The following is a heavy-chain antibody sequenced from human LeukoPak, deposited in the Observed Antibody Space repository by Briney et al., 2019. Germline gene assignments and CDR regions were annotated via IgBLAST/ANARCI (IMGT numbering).Heavy chain of an antibody. V-gene: IGHV4-39*07. CDR3: ARDGGGYCSSTSCYVSHWFDP. J-gene: IGHJ5*02. CDR1: GGSISSSNYY. CDR2: IFYSGST. Sequence: SETLSLTCTVSGGSISSSNYYWGWIRQPPGKGLEWIGNIFYSGSTNYNPSLKSRVTISVDTSKNQFSLKLSSVTAADTAVYYCARDGGGYCSSTSCYVSHWFDPWGQGTLVTVSS. D-gene: IGHD2-2*01.